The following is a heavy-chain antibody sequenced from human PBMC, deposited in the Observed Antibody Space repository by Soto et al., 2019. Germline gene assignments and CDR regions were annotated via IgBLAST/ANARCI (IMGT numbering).Heavy chain of an antibody. CDR2: ISYDGSNK. Sequence: PGGSLRLSCAASGFTFSSYGMHWVRQAPGKGLQWVAVISYDGSNKYYADSVKGRFTISRDNSKNTLYLQMNSLRAEDTAVYYCAKDLSESHFDYWGQGTLVTVSS. CDR1: GFTFSSYG. V-gene: IGHV3-30*18. J-gene: IGHJ4*02. CDR3: AKDLSESHFDY.